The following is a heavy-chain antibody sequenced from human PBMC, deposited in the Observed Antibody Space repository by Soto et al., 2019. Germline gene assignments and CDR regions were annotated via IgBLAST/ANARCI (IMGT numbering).Heavy chain of an antibody. D-gene: IGHD2-15*01. J-gene: IGHJ6*02. CDR2: ISGSGGST. CDR3: ARVDEGGNHYYGMDV. CDR1: GFTFSSYA. Sequence: GGSLRLSCAASGFTFSSYAMSWVRQAPGKGLEWVSAISGSGGSTYYADSVKGRFTISRDNSKNTLYLQMNSLRAEDTAVYYCARVDEGGNHYYGMDVWGQGTTVTVSS. V-gene: IGHV3-23*01.